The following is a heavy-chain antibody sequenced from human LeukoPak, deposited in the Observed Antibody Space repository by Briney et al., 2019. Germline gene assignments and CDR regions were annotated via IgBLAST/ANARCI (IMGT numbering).Heavy chain of an antibody. D-gene: IGHD6-6*01. V-gene: IGHV1-69*05. Sequence: SVKVSCKASGGTFSSYAISWVRQAPGQGLEWMGGIIPIFGTANYAQKFQGRVTITTDESTSTAYMELSSLRSEDTAVYYCARLGESIAALYYFDYWGQGTLVTVSS. CDR1: GGTFSSYA. J-gene: IGHJ4*02. CDR2: IIPIFGTA. CDR3: ARLGESIAALYYFDY.